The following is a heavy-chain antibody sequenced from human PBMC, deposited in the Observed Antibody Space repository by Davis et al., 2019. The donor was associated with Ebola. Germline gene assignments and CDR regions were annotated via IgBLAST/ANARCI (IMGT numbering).Heavy chain of an antibody. J-gene: IGHJ6*02. CDR1: GYTFTGHY. D-gene: IGHD2-2*01. CDR2: INPNSGGT. Sequence: ASVQVPCKASGYTFTGHYIYWVRQVPGQGLEWMGWINPNSGGTIYAQKFQGRVTMTRDTSISTAYMELKRLRSDDMAVYYCARRRCSTISCLPPHLPYGMDAWGLGTTVTVSS. CDR3: ARRRCSTISCLPPHLPYGMDA. V-gene: IGHV1-2*02.